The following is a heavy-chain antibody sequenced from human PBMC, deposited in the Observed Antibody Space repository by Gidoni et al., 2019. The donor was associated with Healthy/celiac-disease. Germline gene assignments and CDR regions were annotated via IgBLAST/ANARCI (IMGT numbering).Heavy chain of an antibody. Sequence: QVQLVQSGAEVKKPGASVKVSCKASGYTFTSYAMHWVRQAPGQRLEWMGWINAGNGNTKYSQKFQGRVTITRDTSASTAYMELSSLRSEDTAVYYCARASLFSAGSFDYWGQGTLVTVSS. V-gene: IGHV1-3*01. CDR3: ARASLFSAGSFDY. D-gene: IGHD3-10*01. J-gene: IGHJ4*02. CDR1: GYTFTSYA. CDR2: INAGNGNT.